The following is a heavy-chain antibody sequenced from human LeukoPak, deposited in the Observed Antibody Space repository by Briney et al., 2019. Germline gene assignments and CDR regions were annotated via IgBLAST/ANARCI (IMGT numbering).Heavy chain of an antibody. D-gene: IGHD5-24*01. V-gene: IGHV1-46*01. CDR1: GYTFTSNH. Sequence: ASVKVSCKAFGYTFTSNHMHWVRQAPGQGPEWMGVISPSGASTTYAQKSQGRVTLTRDMSTSTDYLELSSLRSDDTAVYYCARDNSVRDEAWWFNPWGQGTLVTVSS. CDR3: ARDNSVRDEAWWFNP. J-gene: IGHJ5*02. CDR2: ISPSGAST.